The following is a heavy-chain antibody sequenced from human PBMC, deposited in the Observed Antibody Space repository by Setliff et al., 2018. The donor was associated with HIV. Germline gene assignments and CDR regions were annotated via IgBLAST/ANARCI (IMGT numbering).Heavy chain of an antibody. D-gene: IGHD3-9*01. CDR3: ATHYDMLSGHHY. CDR2: ISYSGST. J-gene: IGHJ4*02. V-gene: IGHV4-39*02. CDR1: GGSISSGSYY. Sequence: PSETLSLTCTVSGGSISSGSYYWSWIRQPAGKGLEWIGSISYSGSTYYKSSLKSRVTISVDASKNHFSLKLSSVTAADTAVYYCATHYDMLSGHHYWGQGTLVTVSS.